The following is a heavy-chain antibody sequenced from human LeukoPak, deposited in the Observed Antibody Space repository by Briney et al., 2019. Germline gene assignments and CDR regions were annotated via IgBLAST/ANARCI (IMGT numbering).Heavy chain of an antibody. CDR3: ARGEYGYGRTPSYNFDH. J-gene: IGHJ4*02. V-gene: IGHV3-53*01. Sequence: GGSLRLSCAASGFFVSDNNMNWVRQAPGKGLEWVSVIYTGGSTYYADSVKGRFTISRDNSKNTLYLQMSSLRAEDTAVYFCARGEYGYGRTPSYNFDHRGQGTLVTVSS. CDR1: GFFVSDNN. CDR2: IYTGGST. D-gene: IGHD5-18*01.